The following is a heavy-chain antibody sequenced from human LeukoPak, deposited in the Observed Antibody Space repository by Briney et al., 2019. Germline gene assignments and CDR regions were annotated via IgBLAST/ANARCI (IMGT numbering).Heavy chain of an antibody. J-gene: IGHJ3*02. CDR3: ARDYYYVSGSFDAFDI. Sequence: GGSLRLSCAASGFTFSSYAMSWVRQAPGKGLEWASSISGSDGTTYYADSVKGRFTISRDNAKNSLYLQMNSLRAEDTAVYYCARDYYYVSGSFDAFDIWGQGTMVTVSS. V-gene: IGHV3-23*01. CDR1: GFTFSSYA. CDR2: ISGSDGTT. D-gene: IGHD3-10*01.